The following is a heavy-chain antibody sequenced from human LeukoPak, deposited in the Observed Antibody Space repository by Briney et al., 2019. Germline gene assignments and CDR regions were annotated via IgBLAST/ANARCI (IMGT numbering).Heavy chain of an antibody. CDR3: ARGEEDGGNDIYYYYGMDV. D-gene: IGHD4-23*01. V-gene: IGHV4-34*01. CDR2: INHSGST. Sequence: SETLSLTCTVSGGSMIDYYWSWIRQPPGKGLEWIGEINHSGSTNYNPSLKSRVTISVDTSKNQFSLKLSSVTAADTAVYYCARGEEDGGNDIYYYYGMDVWGQGTTVTVSS. CDR1: GGSMIDYY. J-gene: IGHJ6*02.